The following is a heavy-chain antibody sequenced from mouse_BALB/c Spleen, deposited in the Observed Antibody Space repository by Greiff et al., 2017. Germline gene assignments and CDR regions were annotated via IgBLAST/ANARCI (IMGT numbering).Heavy chain of an antibody. CDR1: GFTFSSFG. CDR3: ARFTTATDYAMDY. D-gene: IGHD1-2*01. CDR2: ISSGSSTI. Sequence: EVQRVESGGGLVQPGGSRKLSCAASGFTFSSFGMHWVRQAPEKGLEWVAYISSGSSTIYYADTVKGRFTISRDNPKNTLFLQMTSLRSEDTAMYYCARFTTATDYAMDYWGQGTSVTVSS. J-gene: IGHJ4*01. V-gene: IGHV5-17*02.